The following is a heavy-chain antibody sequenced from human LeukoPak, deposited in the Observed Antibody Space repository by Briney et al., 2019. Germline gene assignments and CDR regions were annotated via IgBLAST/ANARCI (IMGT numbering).Heavy chain of an antibody. D-gene: IGHD3-22*01. Sequence: SETLSLTCSVSGASISGYYYNWIRQPPGKGLEWIGYVYYNGITNFNPSLKSRVTMSVDTSKNQFSLKMRSVTAADTAVYYCARVPLSSGYSTWGQGTRVTVSS. CDR3: ARVPLSSGYST. CDR2: VYYNGIT. CDR1: GASISGYY. V-gene: IGHV4-59*01. J-gene: IGHJ5*02.